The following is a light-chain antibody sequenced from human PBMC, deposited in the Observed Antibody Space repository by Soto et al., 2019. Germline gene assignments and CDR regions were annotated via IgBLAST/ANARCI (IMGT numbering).Light chain of an antibody. CDR3: HQYYSIPYT. J-gene: IGKJ2*01. Sequence: DLVMTQSPDSLAVSLGGRATINCKSSHSLLDTSYKKTYLAWYQQRPGQPPKLLIYWASTRQSGVPDRFNGSGSATDFTLTISSLQAEDVAIYYCHQYYSIPYTFGQGTRLE. V-gene: IGKV4-1*01. CDR2: WAS. CDR1: HSLLDTSYKKTY.